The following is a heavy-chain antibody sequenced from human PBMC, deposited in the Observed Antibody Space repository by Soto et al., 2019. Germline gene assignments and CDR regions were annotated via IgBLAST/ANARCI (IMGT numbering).Heavy chain of an antibody. J-gene: IGHJ5*02. CDR1: GGSISSYY. V-gene: IGHV4-59*01. D-gene: IGHD3-3*01. Sequence: QVQLQESGPGLVKPSETLSLTCTVSGGSISSYYWSWIRQPPGKGLEWIGYIYYSGSTNYNPSLKSRGTISVDTSKNQFSLKLSSVTAADTAVYYCARAWSYDFWSGYSRFDPWGQGTLVTVSS. CDR2: IYYSGST. CDR3: ARAWSYDFWSGYSRFDP.